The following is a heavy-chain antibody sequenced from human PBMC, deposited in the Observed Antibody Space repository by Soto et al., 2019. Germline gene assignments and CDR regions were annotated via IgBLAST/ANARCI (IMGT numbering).Heavy chain of an antibody. CDR2: ISGSGGST. D-gene: IGHD1-20*01. CDR1: GFTFSSYA. V-gene: IGHV3-23*01. CDR3: AKGVRLWYNWNYFDY. Sequence: GGSLRLSCAASGFTFSSYAMSWVRQATGKGLEWVSAISGSGGSTYYADSVKGRFTISRDNSKNTLYLQMNSLRAEDTAVYYCAKGVRLWYNWNYFDYWGQGTLVTVSS. J-gene: IGHJ4*02.